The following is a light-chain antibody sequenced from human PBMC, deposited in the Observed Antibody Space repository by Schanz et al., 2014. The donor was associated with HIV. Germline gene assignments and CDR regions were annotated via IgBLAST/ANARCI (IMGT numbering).Light chain of an antibody. J-gene: IGLJ2*01. CDR1: SSDVGGYKY. Sequence: QSALTQPPSASGSPGQPVTISCTGTSSDVGGYKYVSWYQQHPGKAPKLTIYEVNQRPSGVPDRFSGSKSGNTASLTVSGLQAEDEADYYCCAYAGSSTSVLFGGGTKLTVL. CDR3: CAYAGSSTSVL. V-gene: IGLV2-8*01. CDR2: EVN.